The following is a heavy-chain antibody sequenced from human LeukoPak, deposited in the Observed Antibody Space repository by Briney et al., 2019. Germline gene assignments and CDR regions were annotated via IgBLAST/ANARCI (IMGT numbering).Heavy chain of an antibody. CDR1: GFTFSSYW. Sequence: PGGSLRLSCAASGFTFSSYWMSWVRQAPGKGLEWVANINKDGSEKYYLHSVRGRFTISRDNAKNSLYLQMHSLRVEDTAVYYCARELVVGIAGYFHHWGQGTLVTVSS. J-gene: IGHJ1*01. CDR2: INKDGSEK. D-gene: IGHD6-19*01. CDR3: ARELVVGIAGYFHH. V-gene: IGHV3-7*01.